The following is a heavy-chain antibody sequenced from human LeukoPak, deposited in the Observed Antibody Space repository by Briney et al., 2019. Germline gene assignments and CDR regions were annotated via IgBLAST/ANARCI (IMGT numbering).Heavy chain of an antibody. D-gene: IGHD3-10*01. CDR2: IYSGGST. Sequence: GGSLRLSCAASGFTVSSNYMSWVRQAPGKGLEWVSVIYSGGSTYYADSVKGRFTISRDNSKNTLYLQMNSLRAEDTAVYYCARNSITMVQGVQSQYYFDYWGQGTLVTVSS. J-gene: IGHJ4*02. CDR1: GFTVSSNY. V-gene: IGHV3-66*01. CDR3: ARNSITMVQGVQSQYYFDY.